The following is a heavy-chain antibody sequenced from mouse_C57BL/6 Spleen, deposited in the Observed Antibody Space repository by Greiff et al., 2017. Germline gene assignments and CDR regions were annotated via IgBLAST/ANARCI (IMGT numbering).Heavy chain of an antibody. Sequence: VQLQQSGAELVRPGASVTLSCKASGYTFTDYEMHWVKQTPVHGLEWIGAIDPETGGTASNQKFKGKAILTADKSSSTAYMELRSLTSEDSAVYYCTRCYGSSGYAMDYWGQGTSVTVSS. J-gene: IGHJ4*01. V-gene: IGHV1-15*01. CDR3: TRCYGSSGYAMDY. CDR2: IDPETGGT. CDR1: GYTFTDYE. D-gene: IGHD1-1*01.